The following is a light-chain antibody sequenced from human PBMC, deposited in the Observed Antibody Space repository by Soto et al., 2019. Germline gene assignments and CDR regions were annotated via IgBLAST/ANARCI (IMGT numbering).Light chain of an antibody. CDR3: QQYRSWPRT. CDR2: GAS. V-gene: IGKV3-15*01. J-gene: IGKJ1*01. Sequence: EIVLTQSPVTLSVSPGERVTVSCRASQSVDISLAWYQQKPGQAPRLLIYGASTRATDMPGTFSGRGSGTEFTLTISSLRPEDFGVYYCQQYRSWPRTFGQGTKVDIK. CDR1: QSVDIS.